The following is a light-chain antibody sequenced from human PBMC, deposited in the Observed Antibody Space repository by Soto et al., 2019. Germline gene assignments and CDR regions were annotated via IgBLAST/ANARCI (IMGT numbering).Light chain of an antibody. CDR3: QQYESYFCT. V-gene: IGKV1-5*03. Sequence: DLQMTQSPSTLSASVGDSVTITCRASQNVTKWLAWYQQKPGKAPKLLIFKASTLRSGVPSRFRGSGSETEFTLTISSLQPDDFAAYYCQQYESYFCTFGQGTKVAVK. CDR2: KAS. J-gene: IGKJ1*01. CDR1: QNVTKW.